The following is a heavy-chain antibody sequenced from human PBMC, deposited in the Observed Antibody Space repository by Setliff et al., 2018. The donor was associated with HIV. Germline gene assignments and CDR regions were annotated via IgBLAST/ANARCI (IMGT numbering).Heavy chain of an antibody. CDR3: ARDIIARTYWYFDL. CDR2: VYFNGIT. V-gene: IGHV4-39*02. Sequence: SETLSLTCSVSGDSVSSRKYYWGWIRQSPGKGLEWIGSVYFNGITHDNPSLKSRVTTSVDTSKNQFFLHLSSVTAADTAVYYCARDIIARTYWYFDLWGRGTLVTVSS. CDR1: GDSVSSRKYY. J-gene: IGHJ2*01. D-gene: IGHD1-1*01.